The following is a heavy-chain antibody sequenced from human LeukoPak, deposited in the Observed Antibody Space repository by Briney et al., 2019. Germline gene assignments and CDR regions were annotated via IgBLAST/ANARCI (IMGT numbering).Heavy chain of an antibody. CDR3: ARTRDTSTSCFDH. J-gene: IGHJ4*02. CDR1: GFTFSSYS. CDR2: ISSTSSYI. V-gene: IGHV3-21*01. Sequence: PGGSLRLSCAASGFTFSSYSMNWVRQAPGKGLVWVSFISSTSSYINYADSVKGRFTISRDNAKNSLYLQMNSPRAEDTAVYYCARTRDTSTSCFDHWGQGTLVTVSS. D-gene: IGHD2-2*01.